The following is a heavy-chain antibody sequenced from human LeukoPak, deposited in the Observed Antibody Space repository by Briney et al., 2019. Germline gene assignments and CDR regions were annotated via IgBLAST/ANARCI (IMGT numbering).Heavy chain of an antibody. CDR3: ARCTTGRTFGSLREIKRSREIDY. CDR1: GFTFSTYW. CDR2: ISSSSSNI. D-gene: IGHD1-1*01. Sequence: PGGSLRLSCAASGFTFSTYWMSWVRQAPGKGLEWVSSISSSSSNIYYADSVKGRFTISRDNAKNSLYLQMSSLRVEDTAVYYCARCTTGRTFGSLREIKRSREIDYWGQGTLVTVSS. J-gene: IGHJ4*02. V-gene: IGHV3-21*01.